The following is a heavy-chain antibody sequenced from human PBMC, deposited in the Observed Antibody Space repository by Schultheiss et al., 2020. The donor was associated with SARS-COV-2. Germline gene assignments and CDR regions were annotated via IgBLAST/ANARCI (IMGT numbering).Heavy chain of an antibody. CDR2: IYYSGST. J-gene: IGHJ5*02. V-gene: IGHV4-61*08. D-gene: IGHD6-13*01. CDR3: ARVEYSSSYENWFDP. Sequence: SETLSLTCTVSGGSISSGGYYWSWIRQPPGKGLEWIGYIYYSGSTNYNPSLKSRVTISVDTSKNQFSLKLSSVTAADTAVYYCARVEYSSSYENWFDPWGQGTLVTVSS. CDR1: GGSISSGGYY.